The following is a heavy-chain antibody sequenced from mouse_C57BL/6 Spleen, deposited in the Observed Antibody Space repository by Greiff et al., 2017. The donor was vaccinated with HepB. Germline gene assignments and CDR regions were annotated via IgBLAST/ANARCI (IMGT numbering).Heavy chain of an antibody. CDR1: GFTFSDYG. J-gene: IGHJ4*01. V-gene: IGHV5-17*01. D-gene: IGHD2-4*01. CDR2: ISSGSSTI. CDR3: ARKADYYYAMDY. Sequence: EVQLQQSGGGLVKPGGSLKLSCAASGFTFSDYGMHWVRQAPEKGLEWVAYISSGSSTIYYADTVKGRFTISRDNAKNTLFLQMTSLRSEDTAMYYCARKADYYYAMDYWGQGTSVTVSS.